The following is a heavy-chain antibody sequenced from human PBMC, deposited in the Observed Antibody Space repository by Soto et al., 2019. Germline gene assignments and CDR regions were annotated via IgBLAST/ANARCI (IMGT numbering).Heavy chain of an antibody. V-gene: IGHV4-59*08. CDR1: GGSISSYY. CDR2: IYYSGST. D-gene: IGHD4-17*01. J-gene: IGHJ5*02. CDR3: ARHVNGDYVSFYWFDP. Sequence: SETLSLTCTVSGGSISSYYWSWIRQPPGEGLEWIGYIYYSGSTNYNPSLKSRVTISVDTSKNQFSLKLSSVTAADTAVYYCARHVNGDYVSFYWFDPWGQGTLVTAPQ.